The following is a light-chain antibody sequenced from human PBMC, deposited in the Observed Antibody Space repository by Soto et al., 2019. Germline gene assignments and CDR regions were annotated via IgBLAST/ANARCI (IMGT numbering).Light chain of an antibody. V-gene: IGKV3-20*01. CDR3: HQYGSSPLT. J-gene: IGKJ4*01. CDR1: QALSSSS. CDR2: GAP. Sequence: EIVLTQSPGTLSLSPGESGTLSCRAGQALSSSSLAWYQQKPGQAPRLLIYGAPTRASGIPDRFSGGGSGTDFTLTISRLEPEDFAVYYCHQYGSSPLTFGGGTKVDIK.